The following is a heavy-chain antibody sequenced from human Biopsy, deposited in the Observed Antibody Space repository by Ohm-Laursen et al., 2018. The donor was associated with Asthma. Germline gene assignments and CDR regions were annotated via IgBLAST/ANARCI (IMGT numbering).Heavy chain of an antibody. CDR3: ARGQKSAGDRWFDP. J-gene: IGHJ5*02. Sequence: GASVKVSCKASGYTLIGFHIHWMRQAPGQGLEWMGRINPNSGGTNYAQKFQGRVTMTRDTSISTAYMEVSRLRSDDTAVYYCARGQKSAGDRWFDPWGQGTLVTVSS. CDR1: GYTLIGFH. D-gene: IGHD6-13*01. CDR2: INPNSGGT. V-gene: IGHV1-2*06.